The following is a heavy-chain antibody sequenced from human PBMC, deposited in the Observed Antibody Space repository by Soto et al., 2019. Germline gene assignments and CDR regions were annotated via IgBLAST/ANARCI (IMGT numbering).Heavy chain of an antibody. CDR1: GGSINNHY. CDR2: VYYNGIT. J-gene: IGHJ4*02. D-gene: IGHD3-3*01. Sequence: PSETLSLTCTASGGSINNHYWSWIRQPPGKGLEWLGYVYYNGITNYNPSLKSRVTMSVDTSKNQFSLKLSSVTAADTAVYYCARDRVWSGYYRKYYFDYWGQGTLVTVSS. V-gene: IGHV4-59*11. CDR3: ARDRVWSGYYRKYYFDY.